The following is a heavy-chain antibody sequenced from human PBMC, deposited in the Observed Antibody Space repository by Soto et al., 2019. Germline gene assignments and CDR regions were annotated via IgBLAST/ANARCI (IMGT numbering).Heavy chain of an antibody. Sequence: ASVKVSCKASGYTFTRYTMNWVRQAPGQRLELMGWINPDNGNTKSSQKFQDRVIITRDTSASTAYMDLSSLRSEDTAVYYCARGIATGQLDPWGQGTLVTVSS. CDR1: GYTFTRYT. CDR2: INPDNGNT. J-gene: IGHJ5*02. V-gene: IGHV1-3*01. D-gene: IGHD2-15*01. CDR3: ARGIATGQLDP.